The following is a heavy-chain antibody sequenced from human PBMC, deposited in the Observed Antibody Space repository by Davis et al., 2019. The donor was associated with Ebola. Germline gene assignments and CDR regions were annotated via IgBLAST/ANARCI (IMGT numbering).Heavy chain of an antibody. D-gene: IGHD2-21*02. J-gene: IGHJ3*02. CDR1: GFTFGSSA. CDR2: ISSGGGGK. CDR3: ARHRVEWGVVTAWDAFDI. Sequence: GESLKISCAASGFTFGSSAMNWVRQAPGKGLEWVSGISSGGGGKYYADSVKGRLTISKVNSKNTLYLQMDSLRAEDTAVYYCARHRVEWGVVTAWDAFDIWGQGTMVTVSS. V-gene: IGHV3-23*01.